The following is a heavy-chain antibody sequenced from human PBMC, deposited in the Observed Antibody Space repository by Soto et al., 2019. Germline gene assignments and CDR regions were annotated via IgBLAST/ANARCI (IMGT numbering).Heavy chain of an antibody. CDR2: ISNNGDTA. CDR3: AKSRVFIGAIVTLLDS. V-gene: IGHV3-23*01. D-gene: IGHD3-16*02. J-gene: IGHJ4*02. Sequence: EVPLLESGGGLVQPGGSLTLSCATSGFTFSSYAMVWVRQAAEKGLEWVASISNNGDTAYYADSVKGRFTISRGNSENTLYLQMNGLRADDMALYFCAKSRVFIGAIVTLLDSWGQGTQVTVSS. CDR1: GFTFSSYA.